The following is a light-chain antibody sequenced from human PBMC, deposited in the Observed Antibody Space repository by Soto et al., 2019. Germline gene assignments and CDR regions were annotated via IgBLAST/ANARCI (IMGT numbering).Light chain of an antibody. CDR2: DNN. J-gene: IGLJ1*01. CDR1: SSNIGNNY. CDR3: GTWDNTLTAV. Sequence: QSFLTQPPSVSAAPGQNVIIACAGTSSNIGNNYVSWYHHLPGTAPKLLIYDNNKRPSGIPDRFSGSKSGTSATLGITGLQTGDEGDYYCGTWDNTLTAVFGGGTKVTVL. V-gene: IGLV1-51*01.